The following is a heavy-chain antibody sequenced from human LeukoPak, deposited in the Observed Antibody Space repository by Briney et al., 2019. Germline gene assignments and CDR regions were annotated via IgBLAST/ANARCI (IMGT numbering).Heavy chain of an antibody. Sequence: GGSLRLPCAVSGFTFSNYGMSWVRQAPGKGLEWVSAISGSGGSTYYADSVKGRFTISRDNSKNTLYLQMNSLRAEDTAVYYCARRSNYCSGGSCSFDIWGQGTMVTVSS. CDR3: ARRSNYCSGGSCSFDI. D-gene: IGHD2-15*01. CDR1: GFTFSNYG. J-gene: IGHJ3*02. CDR2: ISGSGGST. V-gene: IGHV3-23*01.